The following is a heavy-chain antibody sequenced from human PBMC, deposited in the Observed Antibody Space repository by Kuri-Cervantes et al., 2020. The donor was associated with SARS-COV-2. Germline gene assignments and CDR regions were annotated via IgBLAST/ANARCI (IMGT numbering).Heavy chain of an antibody. Sequence: LKISCAASGFTFSSYWMHWVRQAPGKGLVWVSRINSDGSSTSYADSVKGRFTISRDNSKNTLYLQMNSLRAEDTAVYYCAKAYYDFWSGYYRGGYYFDYWGQGTLVTVSS. CDR1: GFTFSSYW. CDR2: INSDGSST. CDR3: AKAYYDFWSGYYRGGYYFDY. V-gene: IGHV3-74*01. J-gene: IGHJ4*02. D-gene: IGHD3-3*01.